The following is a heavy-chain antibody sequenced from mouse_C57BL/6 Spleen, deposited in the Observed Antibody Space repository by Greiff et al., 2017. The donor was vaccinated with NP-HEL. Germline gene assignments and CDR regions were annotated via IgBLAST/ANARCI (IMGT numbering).Heavy chain of an antibody. Sequence: QVQLQQSGAELVRPGTSVKLSCKASGYTFTSYWMHWVKQRPGQGLEWIGVIDPSDSYTNYNQKFKGKATLTVDTSSSTAYMQLSSLTSEDSAVYYCARDGNPFFDYWGQGTTLTVSS. CDR2: IDPSDSYT. D-gene: IGHD2-3*01. J-gene: IGHJ2*01. V-gene: IGHV1-59*01. CDR3: ARDGNPFFDY. CDR1: GYTFTSYW.